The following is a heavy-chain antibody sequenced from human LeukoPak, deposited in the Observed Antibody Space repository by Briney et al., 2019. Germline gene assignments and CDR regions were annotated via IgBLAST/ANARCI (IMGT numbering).Heavy chain of an antibody. CDR1: GYTFTGYY. Sequence: GASVKVSCKASGYTFTGYYMHWVRQAPGQGLEWMGWISPNSGGTNYAQKFQGRVTMTRDTSISTAYMELSRLRSDDTAVYYCASSPGTMIVALDYWGQGTLVTVSS. D-gene: IGHD3-22*01. CDR3: ASSPGTMIVALDY. J-gene: IGHJ4*02. CDR2: ISPNSGGT. V-gene: IGHV1-2*02.